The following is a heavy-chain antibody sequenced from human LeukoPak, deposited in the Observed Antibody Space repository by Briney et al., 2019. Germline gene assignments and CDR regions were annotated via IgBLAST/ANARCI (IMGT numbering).Heavy chain of an antibody. V-gene: IGHV3-30*04. CDR2: ISYDGSNK. Sequence: HPGRSLRLSCAASGFTFSSYAMHWVRQAPGKGLEWEAVISYDGSNKYYADSVKGRFTISRDNSKNTLYLQMNSLRAEDTAVYYCARKDSRGNAFDIWGQGTMVTVSS. CDR3: ARKDSRGNAFDI. D-gene: IGHD6-25*01. J-gene: IGHJ3*02. CDR1: GFTFSSYA.